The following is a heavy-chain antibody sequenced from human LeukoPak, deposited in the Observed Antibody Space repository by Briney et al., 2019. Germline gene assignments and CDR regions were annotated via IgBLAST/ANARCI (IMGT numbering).Heavy chain of an antibody. CDR1: GYTFTSYG. D-gene: IGHD4-17*01. V-gene: IGHV1-69*05. CDR3: ARTRIRGYGDYPPYFDY. CDR2: IIPIFGTA. J-gene: IGHJ4*02. Sequence: GASVKVSCKASGYTFTSYGISWVRQAPGQGLEWMGGIIPIFGTANYAQKFQGRVTITTDESTSTAYMELSSLRSEDTAVYYCARTRIRGYGDYPPYFDYWGQGTLVTVSS.